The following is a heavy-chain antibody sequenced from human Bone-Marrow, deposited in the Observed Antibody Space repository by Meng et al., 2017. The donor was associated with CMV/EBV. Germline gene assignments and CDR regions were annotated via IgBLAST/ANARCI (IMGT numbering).Heavy chain of an antibody. CDR2: IYYSGST. V-gene: IGHV4-39*07. CDR1: GGSISSSSYY. J-gene: IGHJ6*02. Sequence: ESLKISCTVSGGSISSSSYYWGWIRQPPGKGLEWIGSIYYSGSTYYNPSLKSRVTISVDTSKNQFSLKLSSVTAADTAVYYCARQQTNSIAAAFPSLYYYYYGMDVWGQGTTVTVSS. CDR3: ARQQTNSIAAAFPSLYYYYYGMDV. D-gene: IGHD6-13*01.